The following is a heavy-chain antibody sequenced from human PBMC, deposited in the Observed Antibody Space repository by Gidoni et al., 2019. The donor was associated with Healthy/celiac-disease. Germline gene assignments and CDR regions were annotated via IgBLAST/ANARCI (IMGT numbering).Heavy chain of an antibody. CDR1: GFTFSSYW. Sequence: AASGFTFSSYWMSWVGQAPGEGLEWVANIKIYGSEKYYVDTGKGRFTSSRDNAKNSLYLQMNSLRAEDTAVYYCARAGNSSGYDLYWYFDLWGRGTLVTVSS. D-gene: IGHD3-22*01. CDR2: IKIYGSEK. CDR3: ARAGNSSGYDLYWYFDL. V-gene: IGHV3-7*01. J-gene: IGHJ2*01.